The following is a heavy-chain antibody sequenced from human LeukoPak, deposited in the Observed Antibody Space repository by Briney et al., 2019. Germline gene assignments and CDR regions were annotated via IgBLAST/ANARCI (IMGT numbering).Heavy chain of an antibody. J-gene: IGHJ4*02. V-gene: IGHV4-38-2*02. Sequence: PSETLSLTCTVSGYSISSGYYWGWIRQPPGKGLEWIGSIYHSGSTYYNPSLKSRVTISVDTSKNQFSLKLSSVTAADTAVYYCARMCHGEFIVGATTPLFDYWGQGTLVTVSS. CDR2: IYHSGST. CDR3: ARMCHGEFIVGATTPLFDY. D-gene: IGHD1-26*01. CDR1: GYSISSGYY.